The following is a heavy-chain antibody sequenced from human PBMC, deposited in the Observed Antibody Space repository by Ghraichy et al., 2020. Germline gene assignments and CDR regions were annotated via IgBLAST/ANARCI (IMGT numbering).Heavy chain of an antibody. D-gene: IGHD4-17*01. CDR1: GFTFSSYA. CDR2: ISDSSSST. Sequence: GGSLRLSCAASGFTFSSYAMNWVRQAPGKGLQWVSTISDSSSSTYYADSVKGRFTISRDNSKNTLYLQMNSLRAEDTAVYYCAKERLFTVTQGYFDYWGQGTLVTVSS. CDR3: AKERLFTVTQGYFDY. V-gene: IGHV3-23*01. J-gene: IGHJ4*02.